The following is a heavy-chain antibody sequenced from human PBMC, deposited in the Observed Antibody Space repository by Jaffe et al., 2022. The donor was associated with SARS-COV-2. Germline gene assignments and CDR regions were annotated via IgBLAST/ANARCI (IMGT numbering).Heavy chain of an antibody. CDR1: GFTFDDYA. D-gene: IGHD5-18*01. J-gene: IGHJ4*02. V-gene: IGHV3-9*01. Sequence: EVQLVESGGGLVQPGRSLRLSCAASGFTFDDYAMHWVRQAPGKGLEWVSGISWNSGSIGYADSVKGRFTISRDNAKNSLYLQMNSLRAEDTALYYCAKALMPAVATAFFDYWGQGTLVTVSS. CDR2: ISWNSGSI. CDR3: AKALMPAVATAFFDY.